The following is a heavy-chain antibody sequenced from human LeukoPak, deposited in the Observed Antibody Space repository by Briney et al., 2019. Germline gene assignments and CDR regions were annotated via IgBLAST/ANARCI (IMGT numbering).Heavy chain of an antibody. CDR3: ARVKIGYYDISGSPGPYFDY. Sequence: SETLSLTCTVSGGSISSYYWSWIRQPPGKGLEWIGYIYYSGSTNYKSSLKSRVTISVDTSKNQFSLKLSSVTAADTAVYYCARVKIGYYDISGSPGPYFDYWGQGTLVTVSS. CDR2: IYYSGST. V-gene: IGHV4-59*01. D-gene: IGHD3-22*01. J-gene: IGHJ4*02. CDR1: GGSISSYY.